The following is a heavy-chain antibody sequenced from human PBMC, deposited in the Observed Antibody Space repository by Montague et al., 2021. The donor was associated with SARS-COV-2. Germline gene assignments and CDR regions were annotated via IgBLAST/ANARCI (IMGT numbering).Heavy chain of an antibody. V-gene: IGHV4-39*01. Sequence: ISFSGSTYYNPSLRSRVTISVDTSKNQISLKLSSVTAADTAVYYCASPNSVRWYYFDYWGQATMGTSSS. D-gene: IGHD4-23*01. CDR3: ASPNSVRWYYFDY. J-gene: IGHJ4*02. CDR2: ISFSGST.